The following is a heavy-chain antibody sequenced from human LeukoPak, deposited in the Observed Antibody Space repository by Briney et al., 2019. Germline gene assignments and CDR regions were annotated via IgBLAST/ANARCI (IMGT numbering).Heavy chain of an antibody. CDR2: IYYSGST. CDR1: GGSISSYY. CDR3: ARGSPSSGYLLSD. D-gene: IGHD3-22*01. V-gene: IGHV4-59*01. Sequence: PSETLSLTCTVSGGSISSYYWSWIRQPPGKGLEWIGYIYYSGSTNYNPSLKSRVTISVDTSKNQFSLKLSSVTAADTAVYYCARGSPSSGYLLSDWGQGTLVTVSS. J-gene: IGHJ4*02.